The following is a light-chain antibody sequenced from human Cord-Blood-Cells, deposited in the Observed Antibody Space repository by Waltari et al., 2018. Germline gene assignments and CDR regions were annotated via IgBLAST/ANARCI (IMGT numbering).Light chain of an antibody. Sequence: QSALTQPASVSGSTGQSITISCTVTSSDVGSHNLVSWYQQHPGKAPKLMIYEGSKRPSGVSNRFSGSKSGNTASLTISGLQAEDEADYYCCSYAGRVFGGGTKLTVL. V-gene: IGLV2-23*01. CDR1: SSDVGSHNL. CDR3: CSYAGRV. CDR2: EGS. J-gene: IGLJ2*01.